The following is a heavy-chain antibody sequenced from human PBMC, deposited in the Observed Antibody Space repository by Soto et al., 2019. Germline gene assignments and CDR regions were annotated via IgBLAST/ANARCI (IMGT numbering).Heavy chain of an antibody. CDR2: ISYDGSNK. CDR3: AKAGGDPATTDY. Sequence: QVQLVESGGGVVQPGRSLRLSCAASGFTFSSYGMHWVRQAPGKGLEWVAVISYDGSNKYYADSVKGRFTISRDNSKNTLYLQVNSLRAEDTAVYYCAKAGGDPATTDYWGQGTLVTVSS. CDR1: GFTFSSYG. V-gene: IGHV3-30*18. D-gene: IGHD3-10*01. J-gene: IGHJ4*02.